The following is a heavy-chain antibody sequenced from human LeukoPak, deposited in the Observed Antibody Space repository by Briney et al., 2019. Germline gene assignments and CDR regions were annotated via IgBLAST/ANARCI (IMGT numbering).Heavy chain of an antibody. CDR2: IYSGGST. CDR3: ARDYYGSGSPFDY. Sequence: GGSLRLSCAASGFTFSNAWMSWVRQAPGKGLEWVSVIYSGGSTYYADSVKGRFTISRDNSKNTLYLQMNSLRAEDTAVYYCARDYYGSGSPFDYWGQGTLVTVSS. D-gene: IGHD3-10*01. V-gene: IGHV3-66*01. CDR1: GFTFSNAW. J-gene: IGHJ4*02.